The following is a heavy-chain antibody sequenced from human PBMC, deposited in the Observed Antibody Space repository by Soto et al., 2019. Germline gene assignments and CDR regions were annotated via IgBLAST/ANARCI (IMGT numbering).Heavy chain of an antibody. CDR1: GYTFTSYG. D-gene: IGHD3-3*01. CDR2: ISAYNGNT. Sequence: QVQLVQSGAEVKKPGASVKVSCKASGYTFTSYGISWVRQAPGQGLEWMGWISAYNGNTNYAQKLQGRVTMTTDTPTSTAYMELRSLRSDDTAVYYCARDRLTIFGVARNWFDPWGQGTLVTVSS. CDR3: ARDRLTIFGVARNWFDP. V-gene: IGHV1-18*01. J-gene: IGHJ5*02.